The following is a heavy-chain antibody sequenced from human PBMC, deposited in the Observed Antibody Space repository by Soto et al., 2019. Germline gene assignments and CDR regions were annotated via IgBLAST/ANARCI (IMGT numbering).Heavy chain of an antibody. V-gene: IGHV4-34*01. Sequence: SETLSLTCAVYGGSFSGYYWSWIRQPPGKGLEWIGEINHSGSTNYNPSLKSRVTISVDTSKNQFSLKLSSVTAADTAVYYCARRFDGKNFDYWGQGTLVTVS. CDR1: GGSFSGYY. CDR2: INHSGST. D-gene: IGHD3-16*01. CDR3: ARRFDGKNFDY. J-gene: IGHJ4*02.